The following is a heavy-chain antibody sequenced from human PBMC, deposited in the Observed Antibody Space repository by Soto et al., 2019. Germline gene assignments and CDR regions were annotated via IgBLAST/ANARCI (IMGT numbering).Heavy chain of an antibody. CDR3: ASGDYDFWSGPGGGMDV. Sequence: QVQLVQSGAEVKKPGSSVKVSCKASGGTFSSYAISWVRQAPGPGLEWMGGLIPIFGTANYAQKFQGRVTITADESTSTAYMEMSSLRSEDTAVYYCASGDYDFWSGPGGGMDVWGQGTTVTVSS. J-gene: IGHJ6*02. D-gene: IGHD3-3*01. CDR1: GGTFSSYA. V-gene: IGHV1-69*12. CDR2: LIPIFGTA.